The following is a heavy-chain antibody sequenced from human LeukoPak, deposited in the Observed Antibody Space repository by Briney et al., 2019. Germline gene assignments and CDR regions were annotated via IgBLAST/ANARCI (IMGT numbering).Heavy chain of an antibody. D-gene: IGHD3-22*01. CDR1: GFTFIGHN. J-gene: IGHJ4*02. V-gene: IGHV3-48*04. CDR2: VSISSGTI. Sequence: PGGSLRLSCAASGFTFIGHNMNWVRQAPGKGLEWVSFVSISSGTIYYADSVKGRFRISRDNAKSSLDLEMNSLRAEDTAVYYCARVRSGYYFDCWGQGTLVTVSS. CDR3: ARVRSGYYFDC.